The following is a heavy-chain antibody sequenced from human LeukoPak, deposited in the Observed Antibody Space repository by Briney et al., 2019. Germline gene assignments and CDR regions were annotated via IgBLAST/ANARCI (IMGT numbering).Heavy chain of an antibody. J-gene: IGHJ4*02. CDR1: GGSISSYY. V-gene: IGHV4-59*01. CDR2: IYYSGTT. D-gene: IGHD6-13*01. Sequence: SETLSLTCTVSGGSISSYYWSWIRQPAGKGLEWIGYIYYSGTTNYNPSLKSRVTISVDTSKNQFSLKLSSVTAADTAVYYCARGVYIAAAQYGYWGQGTLVTVSS. CDR3: ARGVYIAAAQYGY.